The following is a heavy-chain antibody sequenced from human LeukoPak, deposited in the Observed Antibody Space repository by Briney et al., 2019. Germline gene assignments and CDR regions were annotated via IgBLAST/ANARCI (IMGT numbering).Heavy chain of an antibody. CDR1: GYTFTSYG. Sequence: ASVTVSCKASGYTFTSYGISWVRQAPGQGLEWMGWISAYNGNTNYAQKLQGRVTMPTDTSTSTAYMELRSLRSDDTAVYYRARVDRYGYRGTFDYWGQGTLVTGSS. D-gene: IGHD5-18*01. J-gene: IGHJ4*02. CDR3: ARVDRYGYRGTFDY. V-gene: IGHV1-18*04. CDR2: ISAYNGNT.